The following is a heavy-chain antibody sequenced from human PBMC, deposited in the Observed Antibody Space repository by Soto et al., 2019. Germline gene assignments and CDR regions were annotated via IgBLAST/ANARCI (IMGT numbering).Heavy chain of an antibody. D-gene: IGHD3-9*01. CDR3: ARAYPYYDILTGYYGGIWFDP. J-gene: IGHJ5*02. Sequence: GASVKVSCKTSGYTFTIYGISWVRQAPGQGLEWMGWISAYNGNTNYAQKLQGRVTMTTDASTSTAYMELRSLRSDDTAVYYCARAYPYYDILTGYYGGIWFDPWGQGTLVTSPQ. CDR1: GYTFTIYG. CDR2: ISAYNGNT. V-gene: IGHV1-18*01.